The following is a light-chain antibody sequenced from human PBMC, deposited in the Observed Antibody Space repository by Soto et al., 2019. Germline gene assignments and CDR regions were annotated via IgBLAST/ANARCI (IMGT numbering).Light chain of an antibody. V-gene: IGLV1-40*01. CDR1: SSNIGAGYD. J-gene: IGLJ1*01. CDR3: QSYDSSLSGSAHYV. CDR2: GNS. Sequence: QAVLTQPPSVSGAPGQRVTISCTGSSSNIGAGYDVHWYQQLPRTASKLLIYGNSNRPSGVPERFSGSKSGTSASLSITGLQAEDESDYYCQSYDSSLSGSAHYVVVTGTKV.